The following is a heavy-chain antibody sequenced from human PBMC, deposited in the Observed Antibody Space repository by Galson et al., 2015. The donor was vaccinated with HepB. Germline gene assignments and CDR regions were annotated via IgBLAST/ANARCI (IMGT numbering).Heavy chain of an antibody. CDR2: INTNTGNP. J-gene: IGHJ5*02. CDR1: GYTFTSYA. D-gene: IGHD2-2*01. Sequence: SVKVSCKASGYTFTSYAMNWVRQAPGQGLEWMGWINTNTGNPTYAQGFTGRFVFSLDTSVSTAYLQISSLKAEDTAVYYCARDYCSSTSCYAGWFDPWGQGTLVTVSS. CDR3: ARDYCSSTSCYAGWFDP. V-gene: IGHV7-4-1*02.